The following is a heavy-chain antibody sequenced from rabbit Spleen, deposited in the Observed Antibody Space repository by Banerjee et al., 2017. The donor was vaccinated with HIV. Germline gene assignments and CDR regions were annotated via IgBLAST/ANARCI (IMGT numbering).Heavy chain of an antibody. V-gene: IGHV1S7*01. D-gene: IGHD8-1*01. CDR2: IDPVFGST. Sequence: EESGGGLVQPGGSLKLSCKASGFDFSSYGVSWVRQGPGKGLEWIGYIDPVFGSTNYATWVNGRFTISSHNAQNTLYLQLNSLTVADTATYFCVRDGTGGSYFALWGQGTLVTV. J-gene: IGHJ4*01. CDR3: VRDGTGGSYFAL. CDR1: GFDFSSYG.